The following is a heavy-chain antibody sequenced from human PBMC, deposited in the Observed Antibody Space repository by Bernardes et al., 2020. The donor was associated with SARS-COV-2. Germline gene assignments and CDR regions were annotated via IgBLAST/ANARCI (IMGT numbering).Heavy chain of an antibody. CDR2: INQSGRN. D-gene: IGHD2-2*01. CDR1: GGSLSGFY. CDR3: ARSRAPAAILDY. Sequence: SETLSLTCVVYGGSLSGFYWTWIRQAPEKGLEWIGEINQSGRNNYNPSLKGRVTMSVDTSKNQFSLKLNSVTAADTAVYYCARSRAPAAILDYWGQGTLVTVSS. J-gene: IGHJ4*02. V-gene: IGHV4-34*01.